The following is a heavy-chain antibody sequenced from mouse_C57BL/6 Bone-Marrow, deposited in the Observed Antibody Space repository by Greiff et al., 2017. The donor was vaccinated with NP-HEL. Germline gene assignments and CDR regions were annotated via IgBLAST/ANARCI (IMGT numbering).Heavy chain of an antibody. CDR2: ISGGGDYI. Sequence: DVMLVESGEGLVKPGGSLKLSCAASGFTFSSYAMSWVRQTPEKRLEWVAYISGGGDYIYYADTVKGRFTISRDNARNTLYLQMSSLKSEDTAMYYCTREELIYYYGSSYDAMDYWGQGTSVTVSS. CDR3: TREELIYYYGSSYDAMDY. V-gene: IGHV5-9-1*02. D-gene: IGHD1-1*01. J-gene: IGHJ4*01. CDR1: GFTFSSYA.